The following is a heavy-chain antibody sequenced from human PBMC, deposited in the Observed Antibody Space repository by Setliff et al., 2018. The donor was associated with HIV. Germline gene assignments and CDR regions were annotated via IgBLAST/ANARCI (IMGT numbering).Heavy chain of an antibody. CDR2: IYQTGNT. J-gene: IGHJ5*02. CDR1: GYSINNGYY. D-gene: IGHD3-22*01. Sequence: SETLSLTCSVSGYSINNGYYWGWIRQPPGKGLEWVATIYQTGNTYYSPSLKSRVTVSMDMSRNQFSVKLNSATAADTAVYYCASRVYYYDENRILREEGFVPWGQGTLVTVSS. CDR3: ASRVYYYDENRILREEGFVP. V-gene: IGHV4-38-2*02.